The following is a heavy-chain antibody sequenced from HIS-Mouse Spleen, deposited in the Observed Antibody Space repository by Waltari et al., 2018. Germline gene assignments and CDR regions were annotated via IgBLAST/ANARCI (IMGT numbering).Heavy chain of an antibody. CDR1: GGSIRSSSYY. Sequence: QLQLQESGPGLGKPSETLSLTCTVSGGSIRSSSYYWGWIRQPPGKGLEWIGSIYYSGSTYYNPSLKSRVTISVETSKNQFSLKLSSVTAADTAVYYCAREIPYSSSWYDWYFDLWGRGTLVTVSS. CDR2: IYYSGST. D-gene: IGHD6-13*01. V-gene: IGHV4-39*07. CDR3: AREIPYSSSWYDWYFDL. J-gene: IGHJ2*01.